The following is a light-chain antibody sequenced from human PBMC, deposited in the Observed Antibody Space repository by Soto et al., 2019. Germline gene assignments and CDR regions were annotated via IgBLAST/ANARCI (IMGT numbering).Light chain of an antibody. Sequence: QSALTQPASVSGSPGQSITISCTGTSSDVGGYNYVSWYQQHPGKAPKLMIYEVINMPSGVSNRFSGSKSGNTASLTIAGLQAEDEADYYCSSYPSSSIDYVFGTGTKVTVL. J-gene: IGLJ1*01. CDR2: EVI. CDR1: SSDVGGYNY. CDR3: SSYPSSSIDYV. V-gene: IGLV2-14*01.